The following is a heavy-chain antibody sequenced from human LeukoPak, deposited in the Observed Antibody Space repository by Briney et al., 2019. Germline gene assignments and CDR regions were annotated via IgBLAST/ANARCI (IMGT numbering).Heavy chain of an antibody. J-gene: IGHJ4*02. CDR1: GYTFTGYY. D-gene: IGHD6-13*01. CDR3: ARDSPDYSSSWYGEGYYFDY. CDR2: INPNSADT. Sequence: ASVKVSCKASGYTFTGYYIHWVRQAPGQGLEWMGWINPNSADTNYAQKFQGRVTMTRDTSISTAYMELSRLRSDDTAVYYCARDSPDYSSSWYGEGYYFDYWGQGTLVTVSS. V-gene: IGHV1-2*02.